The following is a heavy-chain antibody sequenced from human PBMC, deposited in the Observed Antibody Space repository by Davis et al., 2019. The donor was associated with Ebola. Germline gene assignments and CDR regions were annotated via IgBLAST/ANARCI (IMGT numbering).Heavy chain of an antibody. CDR3: TPGGYHGSGSYYNWFDP. V-gene: IGHV3-73*01. CDR1: GFTFSGSA. Sequence: GGSLRLSCAASGFTFSGSAMHWVRQASGKGLEWVGRIRSKANSYATAYAASVKGRFTISSDDSKNTAYLQMNSLKTEDTAVYYCTPGGYHGSGSYYNWFDPWGQGTLVTVSS. CDR2: IRSKANSYAT. J-gene: IGHJ5*02. D-gene: IGHD3-10*01.